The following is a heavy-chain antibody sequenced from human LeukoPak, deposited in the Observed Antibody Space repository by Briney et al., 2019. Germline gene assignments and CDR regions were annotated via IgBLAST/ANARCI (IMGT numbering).Heavy chain of an antibody. CDR1: GFTFDDYG. J-gene: IGHJ4*02. CDR3: TKAYRYSSGSIDY. V-gene: IGHV3-9*03. Sequence: GGSLRLSCAASGFTFDDYGMHWVRQAPGKGLEWVSGISWNSGSIGYADSVKGRFTISRDNAKSTLYLQMNSLRPEDMALYYCTKAYRYSSGSIDYWGQGTLVTVSS. CDR2: ISWNSGSI. D-gene: IGHD5-18*01.